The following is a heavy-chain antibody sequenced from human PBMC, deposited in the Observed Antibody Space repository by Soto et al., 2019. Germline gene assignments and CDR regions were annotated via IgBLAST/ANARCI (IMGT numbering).Heavy chain of an antibody. D-gene: IGHD3-16*01. CDR2: IGTNADTT. CDR1: GFTFSTYA. J-gene: IGHJ3*02. Sequence: EVQLLESGGGLVQPGGSLRLSCAASGFTFSTYALTWVRQAPGKGLEWVSSIGTNADTTYYVDSVKGRFIISRDNSKNTVYLQMSSLSAEDTAVYYCARPYVALAVNDAFDIWGRATMVTVSS. V-gene: IGHV3-23*01. CDR3: ARPYVALAVNDAFDI.